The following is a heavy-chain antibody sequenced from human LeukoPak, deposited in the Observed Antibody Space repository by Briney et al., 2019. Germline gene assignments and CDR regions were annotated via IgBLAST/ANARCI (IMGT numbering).Heavy chain of an antibody. J-gene: IGHJ2*01. CDR1: GFIFSSYT. D-gene: IGHD5-12*01. CDR2: ISSSSSYY. CDR3: ARDEIYSGYDLRWYFDL. V-gene: IGHV3-21*01. Sequence: TAGGSLRLSCAASGFIFSSYTITWVRQVPGKGLEWVSSISSSSSYYSYGDSVKGRFTISRDNAKNSVYLQMNNLRAEDTAVYHCARDEIYSGYDLRWYFDLWGRGTLVTVSS.